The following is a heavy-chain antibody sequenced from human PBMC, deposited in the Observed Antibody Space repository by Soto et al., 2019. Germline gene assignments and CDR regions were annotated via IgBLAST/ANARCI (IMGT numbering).Heavy chain of an antibody. CDR2: IHYTGNN. Sequence: QVQLQESGPGLVKPSQTLSLSCTVSGDSISSPHYYWTWVRQPPGKGLEWVGYIHYTGNNFYNPALQSRIAMSVDPSTNQFSLNLASVTAADTAVYYCAREPKQNYDTSTWYGGFDSWGPGTLVTVSS. J-gene: IGHJ4*02. D-gene: IGHD3-22*01. CDR3: AREPKQNYDTSTWYGGFDS. CDR1: GDSISSPHYY. V-gene: IGHV4-30-4*01.